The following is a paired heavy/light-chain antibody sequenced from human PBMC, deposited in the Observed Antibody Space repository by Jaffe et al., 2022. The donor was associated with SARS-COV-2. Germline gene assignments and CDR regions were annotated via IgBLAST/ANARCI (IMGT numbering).Light chain of an antibody. CDR1: SSDVGSYNY. Sequence: QSALTQPASVSGSPGQSITISCTGTSSDVGSYNYVSWYLQHPGKAPKLLIYGVSNRPSGVSNRFSGSKSGNTASLTISGLQAEDEADYYCCSYTSSTTRVFGTGTKVTVL. CDR2: GVS. J-gene: IGLJ1*01. CDR3: CSYTSSTTRV. V-gene: IGLV2-14*03.
Heavy chain of an antibody. CDR1: GFTFYTHG. V-gene: IGHV3-30*18. J-gene: IGHJ4*02. Sequence: QVQLVESGGGVVQPGGSLRLSCVASGFTFYTHGMHWVRQAPGKGLEWVAVTSDDGREKYYADSVKGRFTISRENFKNTLYLQMNSLRPEDTAVYYCAKDWAGRPEIDYWGQGSLVTVSS. CDR3: AKDWAGRPEIDY. D-gene: IGHD6-6*01. CDR2: TSDDGREK.